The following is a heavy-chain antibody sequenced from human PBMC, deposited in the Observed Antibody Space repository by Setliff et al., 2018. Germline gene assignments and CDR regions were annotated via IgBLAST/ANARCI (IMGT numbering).Heavy chain of an antibody. J-gene: IGHJ4*02. CDR1: GSTFSTYD. CDR3: TRGFQYYFDF. D-gene: IGHD3-3*01. CDR2: IRSKANSYAT. V-gene: IGHV3-73*01. Sequence: PGGSLRLSCDVSGSTFSTYDMHWVRQASGKGLEWVARIRSKANSYATTYAASVEGRFTISRDDSKNTAYLQMNSLTTADTAIYYCTRGFQYYFDFWGQGTLVTVSS.